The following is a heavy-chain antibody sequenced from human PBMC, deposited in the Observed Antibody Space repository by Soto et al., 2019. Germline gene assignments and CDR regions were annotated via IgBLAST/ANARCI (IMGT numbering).Heavy chain of an antibody. CDR3: ARGDWHYYDSSGFDY. CDR2: ISAYNGNT. J-gene: IGHJ4*02. D-gene: IGHD3-22*01. CDR1: GYTFTSYG. V-gene: IGHV1-18*01. Sequence: ASVKVSCKASGYTFTSYGISWVRQAPGQGLEWMGWISAYNGNTNYAQKLQGRVTMTTDTSTSTAYMELRSLRSDDTAVYYCARGDWHYYDSSGFDYWGQGTLVTVSS.